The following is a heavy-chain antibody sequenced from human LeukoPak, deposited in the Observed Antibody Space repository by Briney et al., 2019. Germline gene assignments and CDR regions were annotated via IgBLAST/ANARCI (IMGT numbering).Heavy chain of an antibody. CDR1: DDSINSSSYY. CDR3: ARLRSSYYDFWNGPNWFDP. CDR2: IYYGGGT. Sequence: SETLSLTCTVSDDSINSSSYYWGWIRQPPGKGLEWIGSIYYGGGTYYNPSLKSRVTISVDTSKNQFSLKLSSVTAADTAVYFCARLRSSYYDFWNGPNWFDPWSQGTLVTVSS. V-gene: IGHV4-39*01. D-gene: IGHD3-3*01. J-gene: IGHJ5*02.